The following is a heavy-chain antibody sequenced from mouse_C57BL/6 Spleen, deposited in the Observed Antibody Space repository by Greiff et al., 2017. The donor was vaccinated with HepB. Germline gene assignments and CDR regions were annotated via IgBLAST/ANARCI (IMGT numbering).Heavy chain of an antibody. CDR2: IHPNSGST. D-gene: IGHD2-4*01. V-gene: IGHV1-64*01. J-gene: IGHJ4*01. CDR3: APDYDYGAMDY. CDR1: GYTFTSYW. Sequence: VQLQESGAELVKPGASVKLSCKASGYTFTSYWIHWVKQRPGQGLEWIGMIHPNSGSTNYNEKFKSKATLTVDKSSSTAYMQLSSLTSEDSAVYYCAPDYDYGAMDYWGQGTSVTVSS.